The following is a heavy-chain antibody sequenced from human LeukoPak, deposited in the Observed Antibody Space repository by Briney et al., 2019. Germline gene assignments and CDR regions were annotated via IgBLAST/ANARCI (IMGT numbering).Heavy chain of an antibody. J-gene: IGHJ4*02. Sequence: GGSLRLSCRVSGITFGNYDMSWVRQAPGKGLEWVSGVSGSGDSKYYVDFVEGRFTIYRDNSKNTLFLQMDILGAEDTAVYYCAKGGMSMIRGGAFDYWGQGSRVTVSS. CDR3: AKGGMSMIRGGAFDY. V-gene: IGHV3-23*01. CDR2: VSGSGDSK. CDR1: GITFGNYD. D-gene: IGHD3-10*01.